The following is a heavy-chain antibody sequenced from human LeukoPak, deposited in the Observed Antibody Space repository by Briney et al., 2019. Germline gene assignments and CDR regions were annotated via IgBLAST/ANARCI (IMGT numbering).Heavy chain of an antibody. V-gene: IGHV4-34*01. J-gene: IGHJ4*02. CDR1: GGSFSCFY. CDR2: INHSGRT. Sequence: SETLSLNSAVYGGSFSCFYWGWHPPAPGNGREWIGEINHSGRTNYNPSLKSRVTVSVDPSKNQFSLKLSSVTAADTAVYYCARDFYGFLEWLLWGQGTLVTVSS. D-gene: IGHD3-3*01. CDR3: ARDFYGFLEWLL.